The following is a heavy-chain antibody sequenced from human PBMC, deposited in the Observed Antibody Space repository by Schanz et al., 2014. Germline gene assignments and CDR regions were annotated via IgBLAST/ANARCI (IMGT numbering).Heavy chain of an antibody. Sequence: EVHLLESGGGLVQPGGSLRLSCAASGFTFSNHALSWVRQAPGKGLEWVSGIGGSGDSTHYADSVKGRFIISRDNSKNTLYLQVISLRAEDTAVYYCAKHVRSLTGNDYWGQGTLVTVSS. CDR3: AKHVRSLTGNDY. J-gene: IGHJ4*02. CDR1: GFTFSNHA. V-gene: IGHV3-23*01. CDR2: IGGSGDST. D-gene: IGHD3-9*01.